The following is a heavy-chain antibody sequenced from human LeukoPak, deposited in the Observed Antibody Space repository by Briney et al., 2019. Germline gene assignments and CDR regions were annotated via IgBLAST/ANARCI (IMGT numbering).Heavy chain of an antibody. CDR1: GFTFSSYW. V-gene: IGHV3-74*01. CDR2: INSDGSST. CDR3: ASQYYYDSSGWLN. J-gene: IGHJ4*02. D-gene: IGHD3-22*01. Sequence: GGSLRLSRAASGFTFSSYWMHWVRQAPGKGLVWVSRINSDGSSTSYADSVKGRFTISRDNAKNTLYLQMNSLRAEDTAVYYCASQYYYDSSGWLNWGQGTLVTVSS.